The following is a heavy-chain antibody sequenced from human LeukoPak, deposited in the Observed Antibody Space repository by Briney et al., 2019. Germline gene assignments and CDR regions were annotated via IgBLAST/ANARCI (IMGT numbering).Heavy chain of an antibody. CDR3: ARGRSRGMATITAYYYYYYGMDV. CDR2: IIPIFGIA. D-gene: IGHD5-24*01. J-gene: IGHJ6*02. V-gene: IGHV1-69*04. Sequence: SVKVSCKASGGTFSSYAISWVRQAPGQGLEWMGRIIPIFGIANYAQKFQGRVTITADKSTSTAYMELSSLRSEDTAVYYCARGRSRGMATITAYYYYYYGMDVWDQGPTVTVSS. CDR1: GGTFSSYA.